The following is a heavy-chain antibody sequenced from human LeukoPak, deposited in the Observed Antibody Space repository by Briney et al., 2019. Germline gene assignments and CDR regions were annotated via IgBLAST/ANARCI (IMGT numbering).Heavy chain of an antibody. CDR2: IIPNSGGT. CDR1: GYTFTGYY. D-gene: IGHD3-3*01. J-gene: IGHJ4*02. CDR3: ARDRAYDREFDS. V-gene: IGHV1-2*06. Sequence: ASVKVSCKASGYTFTGYYMHWVRQAPGQGLEWMGRIIPNSGGTKYAQKFQGRVTMTRDTSITTAYMELSRLRSDDTAVYYCARDRAYDREFDSWGQGTLVTVSS.